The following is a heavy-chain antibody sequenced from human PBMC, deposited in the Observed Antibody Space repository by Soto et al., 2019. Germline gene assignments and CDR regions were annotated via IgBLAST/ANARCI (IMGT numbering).Heavy chain of an antibody. D-gene: IGHD2-15*01. V-gene: IGHV3-66*01. Sequence: EVQLVESGGGLVQPGGSLRLSCAASGFTVSSKYMSWVRQAPGKGLEWVSLIQSGGPTYYADSVKGRFTISSDTSENTVHLQMDSLRAEDTAVYYCARDDVLCDGGRCYGVPLDVWGNGTTVTVSS. CDR1: GFTVSSKY. CDR3: ARDDVLCDGGRCYGVPLDV. J-gene: IGHJ6*04. CDR2: IQSGGPT.